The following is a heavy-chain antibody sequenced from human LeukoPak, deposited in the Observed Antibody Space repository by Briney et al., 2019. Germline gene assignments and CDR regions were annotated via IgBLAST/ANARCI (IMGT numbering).Heavy chain of an antibody. CDR2: IYYSGST. D-gene: IGHD4-23*01. V-gene: IGHV4-59*01. CDR1: GDSNGHYF. J-gene: IGHJ4*02. CDR3: ARDRDYGGNFDY. Sequence: SETLSLTCSVSGDSNGHYFWTWIRQPPGKGLEWIGYIYYSGSTNYNLYLKSRVTISVDTTKNQFSLKLSSVTAADTAVYYCARDRDYGGNFDYWGQGTLVTVSS.